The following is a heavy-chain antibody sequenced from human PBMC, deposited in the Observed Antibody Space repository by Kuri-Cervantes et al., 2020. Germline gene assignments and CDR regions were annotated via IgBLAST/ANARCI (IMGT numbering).Heavy chain of an antibody. Sequence: GSLRLSCTVSGGSISSSSYYWGWIRQPPGKGLEWIGSIYYSGSTYYNPSLKSRVTISVDTSKNQFSLKLSSVTAADTAVYYCASATQDHGSGSYYRGTFDYWGQGTLVTVSS. J-gene: IGHJ4*02. CDR1: GGSISSSSYY. D-gene: IGHD3-10*01. CDR2: IYYSGST. V-gene: IGHV4-39*01. CDR3: ASATQDHGSGSYYRGTFDY.